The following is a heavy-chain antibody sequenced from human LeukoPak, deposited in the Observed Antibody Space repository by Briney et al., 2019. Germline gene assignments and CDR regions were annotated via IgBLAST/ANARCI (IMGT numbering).Heavy chain of an antibody. V-gene: IGHV3-23*01. Sequence: TGGFLRLSCAASGFTFNNYAMSWVRQAPGKGLEWVSAISSSGDITFYADSVKGRFTISRDNSRYTLYLQMNSLRAEDAAVYYCAKDRPNYYESNGHYYRRNGDYWGQGTLVTVSS. D-gene: IGHD3-22*01. CDR3: AKDRPNYYESNGHYYRRNGDY. CDR2: ISSSGDIT. CDR1: GFTFNNYA. J-gene: IGHJ4*02.